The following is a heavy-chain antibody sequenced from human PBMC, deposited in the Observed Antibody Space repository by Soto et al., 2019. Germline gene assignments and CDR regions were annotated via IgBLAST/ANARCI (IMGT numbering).Heavy chain of an antibody. V-gene: IGHV6-1*01. CDR1: GDSVSSNSAA. Sequence: SQTLSLTCAISGDSVSSNSAAWNWIRQSPSRGLEWLGRTYYRSKWYNDYAVSVKSRITINPDTSKNQFSLQLNSVTPEDTAVYYCTRSRGSSSWYYYYSGMDVWGQGTTVTVSS. CDR2: TYYRSKWYN. CDR3: TRSRGSSSWYYYYSGMDV. J-gene: IGHJ6*02. D-gene: IGHD6-13*01.